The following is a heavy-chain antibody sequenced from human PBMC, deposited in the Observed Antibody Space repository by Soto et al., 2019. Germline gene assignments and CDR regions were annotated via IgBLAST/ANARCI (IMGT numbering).Heavy chain of an antibody. CDR1: GDSIGSGNKY. J-gene: IGHJ6*02. V-gene: IGHV4-30-4*02. CDR2: IFSSGTT. CDR3: TGEVCPHYYGMDV. Sequence: SETLSLTCTVSGDSIGSGNKYWSWIRQAPGKGLEWIGYIFSSGTTYYNPSLKSRLTMSLDTSQNQFSLKLNSVTAADTAVYFCTGEVCPHYYGMDVWGQGTTVTVSS.